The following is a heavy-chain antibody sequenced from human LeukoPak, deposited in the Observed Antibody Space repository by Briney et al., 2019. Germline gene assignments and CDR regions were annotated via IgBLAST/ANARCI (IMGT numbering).Heavy chain of an antibody. CDR3: ARDGGGYYASGTHYYFDC. V-gene: IGHV3-30-3*01. CDR1: GFTFSSYP. CDR2: ISYYGSNK. D-gene: IGHD3-10*01. J-gene: IGHJ4*02. Sequence: GRSLRLSCAASGFTFSSYPMHWVRQAPAKGLDGVGFISYYGSNKYSADSVKGRFTISRDNSKNTLYLQVSSLRAEDTAVYYCARDGGGYYASGTHYYFDCWGQGTLVSVSS.